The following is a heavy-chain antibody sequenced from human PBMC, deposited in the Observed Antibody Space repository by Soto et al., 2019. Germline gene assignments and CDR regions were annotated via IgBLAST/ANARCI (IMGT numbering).Heavy chain of an antibody. D-gene: IGHD4-17*01. J-gene: IGHJ4*02. Sequence: QVQLVQSGAEVREPGASVKVSCKASGYTFTAYYIHWVRQAPGQGLEWMGWINPNNDGTNYAQKFQGRVTITADESTSTAYMELSSLRSEDTAVYYCARGPDYGGNSGVLDYWGQGTLVTVSS. V-gene: IGHV1-2*02. CDR3: ARGPDYGGNSGVLDY. CDR2: INPNNDGT. CDR1: GYTFTAYY.